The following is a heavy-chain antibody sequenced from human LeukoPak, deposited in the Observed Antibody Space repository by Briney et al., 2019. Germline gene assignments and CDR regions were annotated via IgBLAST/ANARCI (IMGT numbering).Heavy chain of an antibody. J-gene: IGHJ4*02. Sequence: ASVKVSCKASGYTFTSYDINWGRQATGQGLEWMGWMNPTSGKTGYTQKFQGRVTMTSDTSTGTAYMEMSSLRSEDTAVYYCARGSRYCSSDNCYHFDYWGQGTLVTGSS. D-gene: IGHD2-2*01. CDR3: ARGSRYCSSDNCYHFDY. CDR2: MNPTSGKT. CDR1: GYTFTSYD. V-gene: IGHV1-8*01.